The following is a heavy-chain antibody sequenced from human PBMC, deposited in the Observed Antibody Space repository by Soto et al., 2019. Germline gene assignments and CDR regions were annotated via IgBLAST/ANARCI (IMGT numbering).Heavy chain of an antibody. V-gene: IGHV1-69*05. J-gene: IGHJ6*03. CDR1: GGTFSSYA. CDR3: ARVSSSSTGGHYYYYMDV. CDR2: IIPIFGTT. D-gene: IGHD6-6*01. Sequence: GASVKVSCKASGGTFSSYAISWVRQAPGQGLEWMGRIIPIFGTTNYAQKFQGRVTITRDTSTSTVYMELSSLRSEDTAVYYCARVSSSSTGGHYYYYMDVWGKGTTVTVSS.